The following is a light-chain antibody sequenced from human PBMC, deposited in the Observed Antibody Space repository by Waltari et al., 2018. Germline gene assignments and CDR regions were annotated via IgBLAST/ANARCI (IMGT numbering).Light chain of an antibody. CDR3: GTWDSSLSAGV. Sequence: QSVLTQPPSVSAAPGQKVTISCSGRSPNIGKNYVFWYQQLPGTAPKLLIYDNNKRPSGIPDRFSGSKSGTSATLGITGLQTGDEADYYCGTWDSSLSAGVFGGGTKLTVL. CDR1: SPNIGKNY. V-gene: IGLV1-51*01. J-gene: IGLJ2*01. CDR2: DNN.